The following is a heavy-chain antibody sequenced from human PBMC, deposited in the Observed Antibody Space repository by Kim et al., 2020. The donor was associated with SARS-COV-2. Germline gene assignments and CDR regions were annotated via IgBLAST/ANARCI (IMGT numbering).Heavy chain of an antibody. CDR1: GFTFSSYA. Sequence: GGSLRLSCAASGFTFSSYAMSWVRQAPGKGLEWVSAISGSGGSTYYADSVKGRFTISRDNSKNTLYLQMNSLRAEDTAVYYCAKVPGGDSSGYLDYWGQGTLVTVSS. D-gene: IGHD3-22*01. V-gene: IGHV3-23*01. CDR3: AKVPGGDSSGYLDY. J-gene: IGHJ4*02. CDR2: ISGSGGST.